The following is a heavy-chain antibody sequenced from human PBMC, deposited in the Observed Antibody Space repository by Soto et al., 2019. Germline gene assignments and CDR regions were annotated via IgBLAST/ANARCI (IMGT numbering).Heavy chain of an antibody. J-gene: IGHJ3*02. CDR1: GFTFSSYA. CDR2: ISGSGGST. Sequence: EVQLLESGGGLVQPGGSLRLSCAASGFTFSSYAMSWVRQAPGKGLEWVSAISGSGGSTYYADSVKGRFTISRDNSKNTLYPQMNSLRAEDTAVYYCAKADDIVVVPAAQDAFDIWGQGTMVTVSS. D-gene: IGHD2-2*01. CDR3: AKADDIVVVPAAQDAFDI. V-gene: IGHV3-23*01.